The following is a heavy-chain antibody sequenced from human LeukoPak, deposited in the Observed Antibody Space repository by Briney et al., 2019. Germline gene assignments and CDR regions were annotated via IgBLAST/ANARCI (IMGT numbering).Heavy chain of an antibody. Sequence: SGGSLRLSCAASGFTFSDYYMSWIRQAPGKGLEWVSYISSSGSTIYYADSVKGRFTISRDNAKNSLYLQMNSLRAEDTAVYYCARAVAYYYDSSGLDWGQGTLVTVSS. J-gene: IGHJ4*02. CDR3: ARAVAYYYDSSGLD. CDR1: GFTFSDYY. V-gene: IGHV3-11*01. D-gene: IGHD3-22*01. CDR2: ISSSGSTI.